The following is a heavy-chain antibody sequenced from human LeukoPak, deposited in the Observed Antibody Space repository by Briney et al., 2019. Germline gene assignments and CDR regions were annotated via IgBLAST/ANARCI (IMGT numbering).Heavy chain of an antibody. CDR1: GFTFSSYA. J-gene: IGHJ4*02. Sequence: PGGSLRLSCAASGFTFSSYAMHWVRQAPGKGLEWVAVISYDGRNKYYADSVKGRFTISRDNAKNTLYLQMNSLRAEDTAVYYCLRDLNWSLDQWGQGTLVTVSS. V-gene: IGHV3-30-3*01. CDR2: ISYDGRNK. CDR3: LRDLNWSLDQ. D-gene: IGHD1-20*01.